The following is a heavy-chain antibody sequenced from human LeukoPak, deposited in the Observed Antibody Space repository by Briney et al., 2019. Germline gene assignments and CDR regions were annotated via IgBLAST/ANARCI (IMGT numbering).Heavy chain of an antibody. CDR3: AKGDHYDFWTDYKGGFDY. V-gene: IGHV3-23*01. Sequence: PGGSLRLSCAASGFTFSSYAMSWVRQAPGKGLQWVSAISGSGGSTYYADSVKGRFTISRDNSKNTLYLQMNSLRAEDTAVYYCAKGDHYDFWTDYKGGFDYWGQGALVTVSS. D-gene: IGHD3/OR15-3a*01. J-gene: IGHJ4*02. CDR1: GFTFSSYA. CDR2: ISGSGGST.